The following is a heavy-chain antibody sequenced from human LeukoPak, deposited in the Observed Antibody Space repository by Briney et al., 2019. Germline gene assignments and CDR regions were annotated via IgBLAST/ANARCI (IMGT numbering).Heavy chain of an antibody. CDR1: GFTFSSYW. V-gene: IGHV3-7*01. Sequence: GGSLRLSCAASGFTFSSYWMSWVRQAPGKGLEWVANIKQDGSEKYYVDSVKGRFTISRDNAKNSLYLQMNSLRAEDTAVYYCARVGAYDFWSGIIIGRGFDYWGQGTLVTVS. CDR3: ARVGAYDFWSGIIIGRGFDY. J-gene: IGHJ4*02. CDR2: IKQDGSEK. D-gene: IGHD3-3*01.